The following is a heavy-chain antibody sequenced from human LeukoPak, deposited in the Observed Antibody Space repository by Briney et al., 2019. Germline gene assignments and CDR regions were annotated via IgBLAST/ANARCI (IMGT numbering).Heavy chain of an antibody. D-gene: IGHD6-13*01. V-gene: IGHV4-59*01. CDR2: IYYSGST. CDR3: ARDWVAAAGNNYYYYGMDV. CDR1: GGSISSYY. J-gene: IGHJ6*02. Sequence: SETLSLTCTVSGGSISSYYWSWIRQPPGKGLEWIGYIYYSGSTNYNPSLKSRVSMSIDTSKIQFSLKLSSVTAADTAVYYCARDWVAAAGNNYYYYGMDVWGQGTTVTVSS.